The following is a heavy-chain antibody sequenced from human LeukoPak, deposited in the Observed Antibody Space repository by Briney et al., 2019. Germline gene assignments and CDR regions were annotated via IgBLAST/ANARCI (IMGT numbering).Heavy chain of an antibody. CDR2: ISSSSSYI. CDR1: GFTFSSYS. Sequence: GGSLRLSCAASGFTFSSYSMNWVRQAPGKGLEWVSSISSSSSYIYYADSVKGRFTISRDNAKNSPYLQMNSLRAEDTAVYYCARDRRSSAPDAFDIWGQGTMVTVSS. D-gene: IGHD3-22*01. CDR3: ARDRRSSAPDAFDI. V-gene: IGHV3-21*01. J-gene: IGHJ3*02.